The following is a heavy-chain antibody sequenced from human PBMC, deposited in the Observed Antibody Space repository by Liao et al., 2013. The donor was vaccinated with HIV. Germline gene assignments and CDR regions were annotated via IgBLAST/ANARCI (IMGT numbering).Heavy chain of an antibody. CDR3: ARTDQYYDFWNGYENWFDP. J-gene: IGHJ5*02. CDR1: GGSISSGNYY. CDR2: IYSSGSA. V-gene: IGHV4-61*02. D-gene: IGHD3-3*01. Sequence: QVQLQESGPGLVKPSQTLSLTCTVSGGSISSGNYYWNWIRQPAGEGLEWIGRIYSSGSANYNPSLKSRVTMSVDTSKNQFSLKLSSVTAADTAVYYCARTDQYYDFWNGYENWFDPWGQGTLVTVSS.